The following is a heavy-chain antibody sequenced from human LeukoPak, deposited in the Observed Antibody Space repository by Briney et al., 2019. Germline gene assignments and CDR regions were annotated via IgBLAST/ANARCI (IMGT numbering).Heavy chain of an antibody. CDR3: AKGCSSTSCPDGHYYGMDV. D-gene: IGHD2-2*01. J-gene: IGHJ6*02. CDR2: ISWDSGSL. CDR1: GFTFDDYA. Sequence: GGSLRLSCAASGFTFDDYAMHWVRQAPGKGLEWVSDISWDSGSLGYADSVKGRFTISRDNAKNSLYLEMNSLRTEDTALYYCAKGCSSTSCPDGHYYGMDVWGQGTTVIVSS. V-gene: IGHV3-9*01.